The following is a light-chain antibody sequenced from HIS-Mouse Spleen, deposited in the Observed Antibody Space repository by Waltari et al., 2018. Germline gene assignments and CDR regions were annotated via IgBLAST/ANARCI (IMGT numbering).Light chain of an antibody. CDR3: CSYAVSYV. CDR1: SSDVGSYNL. CDR2: EGS. J-gene: IGLJ1*01. V-gene: IGLV2-23*01. Sequence: QSALTQPASVSGSPGQSITISCTGTSSDVGSYNLVSWYQQHPGKAPKLMIYEGSKRPSGVSNRFSGSKSCNTASLIISGLQAEDEADYYCCSYAVSYVFGTGTKVTVL.